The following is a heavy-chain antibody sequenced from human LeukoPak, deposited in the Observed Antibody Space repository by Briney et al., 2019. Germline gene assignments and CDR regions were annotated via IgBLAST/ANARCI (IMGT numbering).Heavy chain of an antibody. CDR1: GGSISSYY. CDR3: ARDKISMTHAFDI. CDR2: IYYSGST. V-gene: IGHV4-59*01. Sequence: SESPSLTCTVSGGSISSYYWSWIRQPPGKGLEWIGYIYYSGSTNYNPSLKSRVTISVDTSKNQFSLKLSSVTAADTAVYYCARDKISMTHAFDIWGQGTMVTVSS. D-gene: IGHD2/OR15-2a*01. J-gene: IGHJ3*02.